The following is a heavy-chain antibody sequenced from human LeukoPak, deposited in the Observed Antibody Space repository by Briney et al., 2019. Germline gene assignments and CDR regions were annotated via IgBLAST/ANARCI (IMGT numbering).Heavy chain of an antibody. Sequence: PSETLSLTCTVSGGSFSSSSYYWGWIRQPPGKGLEWIGSIYYSGSTYYNPSLKSRVTISVDTSKNQFSLKLSSVTAADTAVCYCARRRLGYCSSTSCLMHYWGQGTLVTVST. V-gene: IGHV4-39*01. CDR3: ARRRLGYCSSTSCLMHY. J-gene: IGHJ4*02. CDR1: GGSFSSSSYY. CDR2: IYYSGST. D-gene: IGHD2-2*01.